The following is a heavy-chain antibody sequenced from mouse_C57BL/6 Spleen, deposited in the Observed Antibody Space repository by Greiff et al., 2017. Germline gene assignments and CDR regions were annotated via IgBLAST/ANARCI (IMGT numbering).Heavy chain of an antibody. CDR3: ARGYYGSSYDYAMDY. J-gene: IGHJ4*01. CDR1: GYTFTSYW. Sequence: QVQLQQPGAELVRPGTSVKLSCKASGYTFTSYWMHWVKQRPGQGLEWIGVIDPSDSYTNYNQKFKGKATLTVATSSSTAYMQLSSLTSEDSAVYYCARGYYGSSYDYAMDYWGQGTSVTVSS. D-gene: IGHD1-1*01. V-gene: IGHV1-59*01. CDR2: IDPSDSYT.